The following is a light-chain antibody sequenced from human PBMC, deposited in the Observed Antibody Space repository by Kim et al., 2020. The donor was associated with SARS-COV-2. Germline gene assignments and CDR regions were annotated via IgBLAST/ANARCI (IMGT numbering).Light chain of an antibody. Sequence: EVVMTQSPATLPVSLGETATLFCRASQGVSHNLAWYQQKPGQAPRLLIYGASTRATDIPARLTGSGSGTEFTLTISSLQSEDFALYFCQQYNRWYSFGWGTKLEI. CDR3: QQYNRWYS. V-gene: IGKV3-15*01. CDR2: GAS. J-gene: IGKJ2*03. CDR1: QGVSHN.